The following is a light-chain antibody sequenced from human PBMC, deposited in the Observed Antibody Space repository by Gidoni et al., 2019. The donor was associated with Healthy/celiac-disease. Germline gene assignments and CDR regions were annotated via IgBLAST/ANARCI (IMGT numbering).Light chain of an antibody. V-gene: IGKV4-1*01. CDR1: QSVVYGSNNKNY. Sequence: DIVLPQSPDSLAVSLGERATINCKSSQSVVYGSNNKNYLAWYQQKPGQPPKLLIYWASTRESGVPDRFSGSGSGTDFTLTISSLQAEDLAVYYCQQYYSTPPAFGGGTKVEIK. CDR3: QQYYSTPPA. J-gene: IGKJ4*01. CDR2: WAS.